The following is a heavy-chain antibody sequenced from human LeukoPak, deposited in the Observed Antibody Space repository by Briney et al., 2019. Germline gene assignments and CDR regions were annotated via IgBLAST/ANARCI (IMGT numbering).Heavy chain of an antibody. CDR3: AKGKCGSTSCSIDY. J-gene: IGHJ4*02. CDR2: ISWNNGGI. Sequence: GGSLRLSCAASGFTFDDYVMHWVRQAPGKGLEWVSGISWNNGGIGYADSVKGRFTIARDNAKNSLYLQMNSLRAEDTALYYCAKGKCGSTSCSIDYWGQGTMVTVSS. D-gene: IGHD2-2*01. CDR1: GFTFDDYV. V-gene: IGHV3-9*01.